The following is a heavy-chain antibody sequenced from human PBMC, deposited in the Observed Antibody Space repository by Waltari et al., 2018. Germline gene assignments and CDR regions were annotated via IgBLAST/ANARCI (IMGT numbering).Heavy chain of an antibody. D-gene: IGHD2-8*01. J-gene: IGHJ4*02. CDR1: GGSISSYY. CDR3: AREIMGAATRGHFDY. V-gene: IGHV4-59*12. Sequence: QVQLQESGPGLVKPSETLSLTCTVSGGSISSYYWSWIRQPPGKGLEWIGYIYYSGSTNYTPSLKSRVTISVDTSKNQFSLKLSSVTAADTAVYYCAREIMGAATRGHFDYWGQGTLVTVSS. CDR2: IYYSGST.